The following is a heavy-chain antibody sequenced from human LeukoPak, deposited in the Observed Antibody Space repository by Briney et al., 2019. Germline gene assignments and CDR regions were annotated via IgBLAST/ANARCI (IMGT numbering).Heavy chain of an antibody. D-gene: IGHD3-10*01. Sequence: SETLSLTCAVYGGSFSGYYWSWIRQPPGKGLEWIGETNHSGSTNYNPSLKSRVTISVDTSKNQFSLKLSSVTAADTAVYYCAKRPVNMVRGVVLSAFDIWGQGTMVTVSS. CDR3: AKRPVNMVRGVVLSAFDI. CDR1: GGSFSGYY. J-gene: IGHJ3*02. CDR2: TNHSGST. V-gene: IGHV4-34*01.